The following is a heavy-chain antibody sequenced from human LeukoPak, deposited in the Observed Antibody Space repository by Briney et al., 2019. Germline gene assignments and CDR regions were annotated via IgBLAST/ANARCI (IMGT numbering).Heavy chain of an antibody. J-gene: IGHJ4*02. CDR3: ASLHDIVVIPDATIDY. Sequence: GGSLRLSCTASGFTFGRYSMNWVRQAPGKGLEWVSCISSSTYIYYADSVKGRFTISRDNAKNSLYLQMNSLRAEDTAVYYCASLHDIVVIPDATIDYWGQGTLVTVSS. CDR1: GFTFGRYS. V-gene: IGHV3-21*01. D-gene: IGHD2-2*01. CDR2: ISSSTYI.